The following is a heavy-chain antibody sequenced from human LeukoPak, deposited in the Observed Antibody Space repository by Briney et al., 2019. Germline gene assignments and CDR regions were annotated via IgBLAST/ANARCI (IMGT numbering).Heavy chain of an antibody. Sequence: PGGSLRLSCAASGFTFSSYWMHWVRQAPGKGLVWVSRINGDGSSTSYADSVKGRFTISRDNAKNSLYLQMNSLTTEDTAVYYCARDMAAAGDYWGQGTLVTVSS. CDR2: INGDGSST. CDR3: ARDMAAAGDY. CDR1: GFTFSSYW. V-gene: IGHV3-74*01. D-gene: IGHD6-13*01. J-gene: IGHJ4*02.